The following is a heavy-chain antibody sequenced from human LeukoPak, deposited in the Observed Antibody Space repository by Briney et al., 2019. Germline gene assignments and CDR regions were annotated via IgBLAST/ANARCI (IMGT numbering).Heavy chain of an antibody. D-gene: IGHD3-22*01. CDR2: LSGSEATP. J-gene: IGHJ4*02. Sequence: GGSLRLSCAASGFTLSNFAMNWVRQAPGKGLEWVSILSGSEATPYYADSVKGRFTISSDNSKNTLYLQMNSLRAEDTAVYYCARETSYYDNRGYYFFDSWGQGTLVTVSS. CDR1: GFTLSNFA. V-gene: IGHV3-23*01. CDR3: ARETSYYDNRGYYFFDS.